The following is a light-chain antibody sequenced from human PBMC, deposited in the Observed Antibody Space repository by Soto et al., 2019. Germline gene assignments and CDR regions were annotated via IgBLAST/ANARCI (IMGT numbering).Light chain of an antibody. CDR3: QKYDSAPQT. Sequence: DIQMTQSPSSLSASVGDTVTITCRASQGIIDYLAWFQQRPGNAPNLLIYAASTLQIGVPSRFSGSGAGTDFTLTISSLQPEDAATYYCQKYDSAPQTFGPGTKVEIK. J-gene: IGKJ1*01. V-gene: IGKV1-27*01. CDR2: AAS. CDR1: QGIIDY.